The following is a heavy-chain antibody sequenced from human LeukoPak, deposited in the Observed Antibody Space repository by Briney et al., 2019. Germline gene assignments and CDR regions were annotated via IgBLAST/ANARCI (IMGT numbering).Heavy chain of an antibody. CDR3: ARLKSGHDWLDP. CDR1: GGSISSYY. J-gene: IGHJ5*02. Sequence: PSETLSLTCTVSGGSISSYYWSWIRQPPGKVLEWIGCMFYSGNTYYNPSLRSRVSISVDTSRNQFSLSLNSVTAADTALYYCARLKSGHDWLDPWGQGTLVTVSS. CDR2: MFYSGNT. V-gene: IGHV4-59*04. D-gene: IGHD1-26*01.